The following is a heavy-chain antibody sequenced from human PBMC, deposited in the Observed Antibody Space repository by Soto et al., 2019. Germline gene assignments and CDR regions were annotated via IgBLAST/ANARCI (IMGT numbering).Heavy chain of an antibody. V-gene: IGHV1-24*01. Sequence: ASVKVSCKVSGYTLTELSMHWLRQAPGKGLEWMGGFDPEDGETIYAQKFQGRVTMTEDTSTDTAYMELSSLRSEDTAVYYCATPPLSSGWYSYYGMDVWGQGTTVTVSS. D-gene: IGHD6-19*01. J-gene: IGHJ6*02. CDR2: FDPEDGET. CDR1: GYTLTELS. CDR3: ATPPLSSGWYSYYGMDV.